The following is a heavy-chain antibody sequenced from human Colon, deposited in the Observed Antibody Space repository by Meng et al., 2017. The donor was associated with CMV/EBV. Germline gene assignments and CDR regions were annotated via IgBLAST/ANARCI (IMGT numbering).Heavy chain of an antibody. CDR1: GFSLSTNGVA. V-gene: IGHV2-5*02. CDR2: IFWDGDK. CDR3: AHLSYDGRSDHFDY. D-gene: IGHD4-23*01. Sequence: QITLNESGPTLVKPTQTLTLTCTFSGFSLSTNGVAVGWIRQPPGQALEWLALIFWDGDKRYKTSLENRLTITKDTSKNQVVLTVTNMDPVDTATYYCAHLSYDGRSDHFDYWGQGTLVTVSS. J-gene: IGHJ4*02.